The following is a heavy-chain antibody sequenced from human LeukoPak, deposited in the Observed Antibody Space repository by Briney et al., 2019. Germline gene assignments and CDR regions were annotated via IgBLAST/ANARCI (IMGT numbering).Heavy chain of an antibody. V-gene: IGHV3-7*01. Sequence: PGGSLRLSCAASGFTFSSYWVTWVRQAPGKGLEWVANIKQDGSEKYYVDSVKGRFTISRDNAKNSLYLQMNSLRAEDTAVYYCARRGYSYGWDYWGQGTLVTVSS. CDR1: GFTFSSYW. CDR2: IKQDGSEK. CDR3: ARRGYSYGWDY. D-gene: IGHD5-18*01. J-gene: IGHJ4*02.